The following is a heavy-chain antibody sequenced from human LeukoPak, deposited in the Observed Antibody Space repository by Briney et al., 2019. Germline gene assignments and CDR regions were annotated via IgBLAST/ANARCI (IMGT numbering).Heavy chain of an antibody. CDR2: ISAYNGNT. J-gene: IGHJ6*02. D-gene: IGHD6-13*01. V-gene: IGHV1-18*01. CDR1: GYTFTCYG. Sequence: ASVKVSCKASGYTFTCYGISWVRQAPGQGLEWMGWISAYNGNTDYAQKLQGRVTMTTDTSTSTAYMELRSLRSDDTAVYYCARDRGGGSSSWYDYYSGMLVIGQGTTV. CDR3: ARDRGGGSSSWYDYYSGMLV.